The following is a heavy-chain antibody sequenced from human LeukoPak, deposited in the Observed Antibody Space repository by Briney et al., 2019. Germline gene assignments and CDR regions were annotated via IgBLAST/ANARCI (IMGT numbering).Heavy chain of an antibody. CDR1: GGSISSYY. D-gene: IGHD3-10*01. CDR3: ARGEPYYYGSGTLVDYFDY. J-gene: IGHJ4*02. CDR2: ISYSGST. Sequence: SGTLSLSCTVSGGSISSYYWSWIRQPPGKGLEWIGYISYSGSTNYNPSLKSRVTISVDTSKNQFSLKLNSVTAADTAVYYCARGEPYYYGSGTLVDYFDYWGQGTLVTVSS. V-gene: IGHV4-59*01.